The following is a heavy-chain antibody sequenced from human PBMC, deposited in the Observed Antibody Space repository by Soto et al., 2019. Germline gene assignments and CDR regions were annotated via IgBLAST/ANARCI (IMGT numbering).Heavy chain of an antibody. CDR2: LNPDTAST. V-gene: IGHV1-3*01. J-gene: IGHJ4*02. D-gene: IGHD3-10*01. Sequence: ASVKVSCKASGYSFANYTIHWVRQAPGQGLEWMGWLNPDTASTKFSPKFQGRVIITKDKSANTAFMQLTSLTSEDTALYYCARGGGYYGSGAYYRGYFDHWGLGTLVTVSS. CDR1: GYSFANYT. CDR3: ARGGGYYGSGAYYRGYFDH.